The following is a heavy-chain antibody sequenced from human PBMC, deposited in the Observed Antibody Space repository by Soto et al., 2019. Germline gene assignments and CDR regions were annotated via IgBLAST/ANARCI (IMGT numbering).Heavy chain of an antibody. Sequence: SETLSLTCTVSGGSISSYYWSWIRQPPGKGLEWIGYIYYSGSTNYNPSLKSRVTISVDTSKNQFSLKLSSVTAADTAVYYCARAYDSSGYYNEGDAFDIWGQGTMVTVSS. V-gene: IGHV4-59*01. CDR3: ARAYDSSGYYNEGDAFDI. D-gene: IGHD3-22*01. CDR2: IYYSGST. J-gene: IGHJ3*02. CDR1: GGSISSYY.